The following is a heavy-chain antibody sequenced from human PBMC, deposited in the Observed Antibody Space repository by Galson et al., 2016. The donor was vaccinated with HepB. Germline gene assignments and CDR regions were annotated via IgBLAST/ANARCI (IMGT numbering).Heavy chain of an antibody. J-gene: IGHJ1*01. Sequence: CKATGYTFSNYALHWVRQAPGQRLEWMGWINAGNGDTKYSHKLQGRVTITRDTSATTAYMDLSSLTSEGTAVYYCARGVSGSTRQDFHHWGQGILATVS. D-gene: IGHD2/OR15-2a*01. V-gene: IGHV1-3*01. CDR1: GYTFSNYA. CDR3: ARGVSGSTRQDFHH. CDR2: INAGNGDT.